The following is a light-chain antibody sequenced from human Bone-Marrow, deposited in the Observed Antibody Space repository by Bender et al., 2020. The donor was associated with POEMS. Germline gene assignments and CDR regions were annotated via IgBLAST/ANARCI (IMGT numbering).Light chain of an antibody. CDR1: GSNIGAGYD. CDR2: GST. J-gene: IGLJ1*01. CDR3: QSFDTVLTTPV. Sequence: QSVLTQPPSVSGAPGQRVTISCPGSGSNIGAGYDVHWYQHLPDSAPKLLIFGSTNRPSGVPDRFSGSKSGTSASLAITGLQAEDEADYFCQSFDTVLTTPVFGTGTRVTVL. V-gene: IGLV1-40*01.